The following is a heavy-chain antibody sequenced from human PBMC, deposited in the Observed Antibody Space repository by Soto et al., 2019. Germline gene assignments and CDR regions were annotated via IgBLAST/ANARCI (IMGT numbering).Heavy chain of an antibody. CDR2: IKQDGSEK. Sequence: GGSLRLSCAASGFTFSSYWMSWVRQAPGKGLEWVANIKQDGSEKYYVDSVKGRFTISRDNAKNPLYLQMNSLRAEDTAVYYCAREGAVVVPAAINYYYYYMDVWDKGTTVTVSS. D-gene: IGHD2-2*01. J-gene: IGHJ6*03. V-gene: IGHV3-7*01. CDR3: AREGAVVVPAAINYYYYYMDV. CDR1: GFTFSSYW.